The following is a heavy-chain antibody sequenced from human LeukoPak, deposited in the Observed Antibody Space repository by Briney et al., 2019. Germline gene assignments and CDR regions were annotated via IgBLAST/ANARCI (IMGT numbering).Heavy chain of an antibody. CDR3: ATSRSGWYWD. V-gene: IGHV3-64*01. J-gene: IGHJ4*02. D-gene: IGHD6-19*01. CDR2: ISSDGGTT. CDR1: GLTFANYA. Sequence: PGGSLRLSCAASGLTFANYAMHWVRQAPGKGLEYVSAISSDGGTTYYANSVKGRFTISRDNSKNTLYLHMGSLRADDMAMYYCATSRSGWYWDWGQGTLVTVSS.